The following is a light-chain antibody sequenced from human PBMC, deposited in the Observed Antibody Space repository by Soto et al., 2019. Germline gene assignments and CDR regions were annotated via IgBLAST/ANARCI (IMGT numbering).Light chain of an antibody. CDR1: QSVSNNY. V-gene: IGKV3-20*01. CDR2: GAS. CDR3: QQYGSSGT. J-gene: IGKJ1*01. Sequence: EIWLTQSPGTLSLSPGERATLSCGASQSVSNNYLAWYQQKPGQAPRLLIYGASNRATGIPDRLSGSGSGTEFPLTISRMEPEDSAVYYCQQYGSSGTFGQGTKVDIK.